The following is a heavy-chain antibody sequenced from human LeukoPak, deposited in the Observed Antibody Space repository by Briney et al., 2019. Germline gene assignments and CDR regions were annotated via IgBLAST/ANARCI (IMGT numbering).Heavy chain of an antibody. CDR2: ISSSSSYI. J-gene: IGHJ4*02. Sequence: PGGSLRLSCAASGFTFSSYSMNWVRRAPGKGLEWDSSISSSSSYIYYADSVKGRFTISRDNSKNTLYLQMNSLRAEDTAVYYCAKIGANVGFWGQGTLVTVSS. V-gene: IGHV3-21*04. CDR3: AKIGANVGF. CDR1: GFTFSSYS. D-gene: IGHD4/OR15-4a*01.